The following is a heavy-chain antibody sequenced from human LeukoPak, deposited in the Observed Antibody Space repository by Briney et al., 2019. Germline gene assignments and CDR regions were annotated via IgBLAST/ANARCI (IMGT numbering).Heavy chain of an antibody. CDR3: AKERYYGSGSYYRGLFDY. Sequence: GRSLRLSCAASGFTFDDYAMHWVRQAPGKGLEWVSGICWNSGSIGYADSVKGRFTISRDNAKNSLYLQMNSLRAEDTALYYCAKERYYGSGSYYRGLFDYWGQGTLVTVSS. CDR2: ICWNSGSI. J-gene: IGHJ4*02. D-gene: IGHD3-10*01. V-gene: IGHV3-9*01. CDR1: GFTFDDYA.